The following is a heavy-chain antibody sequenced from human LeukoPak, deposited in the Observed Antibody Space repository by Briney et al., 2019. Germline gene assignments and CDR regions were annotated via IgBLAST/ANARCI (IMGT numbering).Heavy chain of an antibody. V-gene: IGHV3-7*01. Sequence: PGGSLRLSCAASGFTFSSYWMSWVRQAPGKGLEWLANIKQDGSESYYVDSVKGRFTISRDNAKNSLYLQMSSLRADDTAVYYCAKLLRDVTIYDFWGHGALVTVSS. CDR2: IKQDGSES. CDR1: GFTFSSYW. CDR3: AKLLRDVTIYDF. D-gene: IGHD5-24*01. J-gene: IGHJ4*01.